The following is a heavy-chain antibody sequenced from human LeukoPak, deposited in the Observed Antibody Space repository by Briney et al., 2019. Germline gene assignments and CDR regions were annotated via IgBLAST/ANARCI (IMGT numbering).Heavy chain of an antibody. D-gene: IGHD5-18*01. V-gene: IGHV1-8*01. J-gene: IGHJ4*02. Sequence: RASVKVSCKASGYTFTSYDINWVRQATGQGLEWMGWMNPNSGNTGYAQKFQGRVTMTRNTSISTAYMELSSLRSEDTAVYYCARGSYGYLGFDYWGQGTLVTVSS. CDR1: GYTFTSYD. CDR3: ARGSYGYLGFDY. CDR2: MNPNSGNT.